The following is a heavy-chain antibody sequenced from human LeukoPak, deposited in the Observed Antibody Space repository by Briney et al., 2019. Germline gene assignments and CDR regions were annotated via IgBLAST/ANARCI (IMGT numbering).Heavy chain of an antibody. V-gene: IGHV3-23*01. J-gene: IGHJ3*02. CDR3: AFPAHHWLVRGAFDI. CDR1: GFAFSSYG. Sequence: GGSLRLSCAASGFAFSSYGMSWVRQAPGKGLEWVSDISGTGGNPYYAESVKGRFTISRDNSKNTLYLQMNSLRAEDTAIYYCAFPAHHWLVRGAFDIWGQGTMVTVSS. D-gene: IGHD6-19*01. CDR2: ISGTGGNP.